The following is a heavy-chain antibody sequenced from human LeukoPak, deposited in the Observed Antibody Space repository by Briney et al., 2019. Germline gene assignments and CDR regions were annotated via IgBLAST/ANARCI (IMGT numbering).Heavy chain of an antibody. CDR2: INAGNGNT. CDR1: GYTFTSYA. D-gene: IGHD3-10*01. Sequence: ASVKVSCTASGYTFTSYAMHWVRQAPGQRLEWMGWINAGNGNTKYSQKFQGRVTITRDTSASTAYMELSSLRSEDTAVYYCAREPMVRGVLFYGMDVWGQGTTVTVSS. V-gene: IGHV1-3*01. J-gene: IGHJ6*02. CDR3: AREPMVRGVLFYGMDV.